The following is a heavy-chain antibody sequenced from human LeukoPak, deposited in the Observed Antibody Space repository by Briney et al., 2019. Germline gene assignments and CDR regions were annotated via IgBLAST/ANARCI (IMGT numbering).Heavy chain of an antibody. CDR3: ARLAEGLESRYRHFDY. Sequence: PGGSLRLSCVASGFNFDNYAMHWVRQPLGKGLEWVAVISYDGSNKYYADSVKGRFTISRDNSKNTLYLQMNSLRAEDTAMYYCARLAEGLESRYRHFDYWGQGTQVTISS. CDR2: ISYDGSNK. D-gene: IGHD3-3*01. CDR1: GFNFDNYA. J-gene: IGHJ4*02. V-gene: IGHV3-30-3*01.